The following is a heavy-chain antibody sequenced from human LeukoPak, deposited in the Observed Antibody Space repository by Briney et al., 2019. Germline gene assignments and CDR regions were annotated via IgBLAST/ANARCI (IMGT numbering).Heavy chain of an antibody. CDR1: GASISSYS. CDR2: IYTSGNT. CDR3: ARDIYGSGHGWFDT. V-gene: IGHV4-4*07. J-gene: IGHJ5*02. D-gene: IGHD3-10*01. Sequence: SETLSLTCSVSGASISSYSWSWIRQPAGKGLEWIGRIYTSGNTNYNPSLKSRVTISVDTSKRQLSLMLRSVTAADTAVYYCARDIYGSGHGWFDTWGQGRLVTVSS.